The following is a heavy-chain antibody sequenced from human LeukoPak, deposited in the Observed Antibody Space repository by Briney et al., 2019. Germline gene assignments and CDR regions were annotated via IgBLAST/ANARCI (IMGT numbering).Heavy chain of an antibody. D-gene: IGHD3-10*02. Sequence: GGSLRLSCAASGFTFSSYEMNWVRQAPGKGLEWVSYISSSGSTIYYADSVKGRFTISRDNAKNSLYLQMNSLRAEDTAVYYCAREKALRVRGVIIGSDYWGQGTLVTVSS. CDR3: AREKALRVRGVIIGSDY. V-gene: IGHV3-48*03. CDR1: GFTFSSYE. CDR2: ISSSGSTI. J-gene: IGHJ4*02.